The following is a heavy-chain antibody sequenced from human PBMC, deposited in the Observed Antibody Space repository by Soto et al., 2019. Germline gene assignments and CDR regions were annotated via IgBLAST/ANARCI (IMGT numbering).Heavy chain of an antibody. Sequence: SETLSLTCTVSGGSISSSSYYWGWIRQPPGKGLEWIGSIYYSGSTYYNPSLKSRVTISVDTSKNQFSLKLSSVTAADTAVYYCARDSLPYYYDSSGQDSGSYWGQGTLVTVSS. J-gene: IGHJ4*02. V-gene: IGHV4-39*07. CDR2: IYYSGST. CDR1: GGSISSSSYY. D-gene: IGHD3-22*01. CDR3: ARDSLPYYYDSSGQDSGSY.